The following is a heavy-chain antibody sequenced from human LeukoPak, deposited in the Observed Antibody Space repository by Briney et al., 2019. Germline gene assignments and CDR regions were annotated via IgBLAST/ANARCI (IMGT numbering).Heavy chain of an antibody. CDR1: GGSISSSSYF. V-gene: IGHV4-39*01. CDR2: IYYSGST. CDR3: ARDGYTYGSFDY. Sequence: PSETLSLTCSVSGGSISSSSYFWGWIRQPPGKGLVWIGSIYYSGSTYSNPSLKSRVTISVDTSKSQFSLKLSSVTAADTAVYYCARDGYTYGSFDYWGQGTLVTVSS. D-gene: IGHD5-18*01. J-gene: IGHJ4*02.